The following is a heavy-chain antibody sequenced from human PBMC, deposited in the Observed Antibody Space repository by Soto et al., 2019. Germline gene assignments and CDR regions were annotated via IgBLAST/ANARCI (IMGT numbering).Heavy chain of an antibody. Sequence: PSETLSLTCTVSGGSIDSGDYYWSWIRQPPGKGLEWIGEINHSGSTNYNPSLKSRVTISVDTSKNQFSLKLSSVTAADTAVYYCARAAVGPRAYYCMDVWGQGTTVTVSS. D-gene: IGHD6-19*01. CDR2: INHSGST. J-gene: IGHJ6*02. V-gene: IGHV4-61*08. CDR3: ARAAVGPRAYYCMDV. CDR1: GGSIDSGDY.